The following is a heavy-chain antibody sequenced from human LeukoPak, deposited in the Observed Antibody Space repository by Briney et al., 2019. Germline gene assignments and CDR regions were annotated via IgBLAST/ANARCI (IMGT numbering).Heavy chain of an antibody. CDR2: IIPIFGTA. J-gene: IGHJ5*02. D-gene: IGHD6-19*01. CDR1: GGTFSSYA. CDR3: AGGTSYSSGWLVP. V-gene: IGHV1-69*06. Sequence: SVKVSCKASGGTFSSYAISWVRQAPGQGLEWMGGIIPIFGTANYAQKFQGRVTITADKSTSTAYMELSSLRSEDTAVYYCAGGTSYSSGWLVPWGQGTLVTVSS.